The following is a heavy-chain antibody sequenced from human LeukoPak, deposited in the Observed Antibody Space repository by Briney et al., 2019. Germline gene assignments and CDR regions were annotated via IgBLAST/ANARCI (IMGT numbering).Heavy chain of an antibody. D-gene: IGHD6-19*01. J-gene: IGHJ4*02. CDR1: GFTFSSYA. V-gene: IGHV3-23*01. CDR3: ARVGASSGWSRYYFDY. CDR2: ISGSGGST. Sequence: GGSLRLSCAASGFTFSSYAMSWVRQAPGKGLEWVSAISGSGGSTYYADSVKGRFTISRDNSKNTLYLQMNSLRAEDTAVYYCARVGASSGWSRYYFDYWGQGTLVTVSS.